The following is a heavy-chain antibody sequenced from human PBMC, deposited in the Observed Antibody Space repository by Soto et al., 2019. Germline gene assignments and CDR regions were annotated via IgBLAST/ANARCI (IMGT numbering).Heavy chain of an antibody. D-gene: IGHD5-18*01. J-gene: IGHJ4*02. CDR3: AATWDGYSDCDGVYYFDY. Sequence: QVQLVESGGGVVQPGRSLRLSCAASGFTFSSYGMHWVRQAPGKGLEWVAVISYDGSNEYYADSVKGRFTISRDNSKNTLYLQRNSLRAEETAVYYCAATWDGYSDCDGVYYFDYWGQGTLVTVSS. V-gene: IGHV3-30*03. CDR1: GFTFSSYG. CDR2: ISYDGSNE.